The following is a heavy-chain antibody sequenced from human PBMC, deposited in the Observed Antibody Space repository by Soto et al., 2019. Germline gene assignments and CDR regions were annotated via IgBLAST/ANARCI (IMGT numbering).Heavy chain of an antibody. CDR2: IYFNGNT. D-gene: IGHD3-16*01. CDR1: AASFSKYY. Sequence: PSETLSLTCTVSAASFSKYYWTWIRQPPGKGLEWIGYIYFNGNTKYNPSLEGRLTISIDTSKKEFSLKLTSVTAAAAAVYYCASVTFGGIVLAHWGQGTLVTVAS. V-gene: IGHV4-59*01. CDR3: ASVTFGGIVLAH. J-gene: IGHJ4*02.